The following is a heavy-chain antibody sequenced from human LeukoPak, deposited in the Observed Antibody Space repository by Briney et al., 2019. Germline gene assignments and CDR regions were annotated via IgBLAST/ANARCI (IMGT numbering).Heavy chain of an antibody. J-gene: IGHJ4*02. D-gene: IGHD2-21*02. CDR3: ASRGAYCGGDCYFPDY. CDR1: GYTFTSYD. V-gene: IGHV1-8*01. Sequence: ASVKVSCKASGYTFTSYDINWVRQATGQGLEWMGWMNPNSGNTGYAQKFQGRVTMTRTTSINTAYMELSSLRSEDTAVYYCASRGAYCGGDCYFPDYWGQGTLVTVSS. CDR2: MNPNSGNT.